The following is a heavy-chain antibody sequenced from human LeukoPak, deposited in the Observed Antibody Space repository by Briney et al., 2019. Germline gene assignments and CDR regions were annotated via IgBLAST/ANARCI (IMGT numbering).Heavy chain of an antibody. D-gene: IGHD6-19*01. V-gene: IGHV4-59*01. CDR2: IFHSGST. CDR3: ARGDSSASNCFDP. Sequence: PSETLSLTCTVSGGSISSDYWNWIRQPPGRGLEWIGCIFHSGSTKYNPSLMSRVTISLDTSKNHFSLKVSSVTAADTAVYYYARGDSSASNCFDPWGQGTLVTVSS. CDR1: GGSISSDY. J-gene: IGHJ5*02.